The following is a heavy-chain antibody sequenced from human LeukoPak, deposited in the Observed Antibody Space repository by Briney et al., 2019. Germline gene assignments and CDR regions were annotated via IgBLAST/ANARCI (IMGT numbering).Heavy chain of an antibody. D-gene: IGHD3-10*01. Sequence: PSETLSLTCAVYGGSFSGYYWSWICQPPGKGLEWIGEINHSGSTNYNPSLKSRVIISVDTSKNQFSLKLSSVTAADTAVYYCARGTKLLWFRELSYFDYWGQGTLVTVSS. J-gene: IGHJ4*02. CDR2: INHSGST. CDR3: ARGTKLLWFRELSYFDY. V-gene: IGHV4-34*01. CDR1: GGSFSGYY.